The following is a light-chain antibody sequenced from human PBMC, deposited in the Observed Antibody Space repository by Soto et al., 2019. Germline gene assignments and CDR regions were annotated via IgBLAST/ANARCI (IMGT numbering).Light chain of an antibody. CDR3: CSYTSANIVV. CDR2: EVS. V-gene: IGLV2-14*01. Sequence: QSALTQPASVSGSPGQSITISCTGTSDDIGAFDYVSWFQQHPDKAPKLLIFEVSRRPSGVSDRFSGSKSANTASLTISGLQAEDETDYYCCSYTSANIVVFGTGTKVPS. CDR1: SDDIGAFDY. J-gene: IGLJ1*01.